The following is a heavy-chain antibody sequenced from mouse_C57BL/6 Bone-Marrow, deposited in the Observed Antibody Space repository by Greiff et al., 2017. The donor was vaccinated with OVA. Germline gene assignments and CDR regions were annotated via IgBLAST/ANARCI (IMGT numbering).Heavy chain of an antibody. Sequence: QVQLQQPGAELVMPGASVKLSCKASGYTFTSYWMHWVKQRPGQGLEWIGEIDPSDSYTNYNQKFKGKSTLTVDKSSSTVYMQLSSLTSEDSAVYYCARSDYYGSSPLDYWGQGTTLTVSS. CDR2: IDPSDSYT. CDR1: GYTFTSYW. J-gene: IGHJ2*01. CDR3: ARSDYYGSSPLDY. V-gene: IGHV1-69*01. D-gene: IGHD1-1*01.